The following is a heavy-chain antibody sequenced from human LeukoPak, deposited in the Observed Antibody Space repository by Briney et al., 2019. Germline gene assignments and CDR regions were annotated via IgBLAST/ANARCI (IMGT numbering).Heavy chain of an antibody. Sequence: GGSLRLSCAASGFTFSSYWMSWVRQAPGKGLEWVANIKQDGSEKYYVDSVKGRFTISRDNAKNSLYLQMNSLRAEDTAVYCCARDVDFWSGYYPIGAFDIWGQGTMVTVSS. CDR3: ARDVDFWSGYYPIGAFDI. D-gene: IGHD3-3*01. V-gene: IGHV3-7*01. CDR1: GFTFSSYW. J-gene: IGHJ3*02. CDR2: IKQDGSEK.